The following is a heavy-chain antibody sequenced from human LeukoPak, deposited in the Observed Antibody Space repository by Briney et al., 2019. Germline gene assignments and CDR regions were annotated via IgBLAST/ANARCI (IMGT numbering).Heavy chain of an antibody. CDR1: GFTFDDYA. CDR3: AKDFVNVLRYFDWLPLRYYYYYMDV. Sequence: PGGSLRLSCAASGFTFDDYAMHWVRQAPGKGLEWVSLISGDGGSTYYADSVKGRFTISRDNSKNSLYLQMNSLRTEDTALYYCAKDFVNVLRYFDWLPLRYYYYYMDVWGKGTTVTVSS. D-gene: IGHD3-9*01. V-gene: IGHV3-43*02. CDR2: ISGDGGST. J-gene: IGHJ6*03.